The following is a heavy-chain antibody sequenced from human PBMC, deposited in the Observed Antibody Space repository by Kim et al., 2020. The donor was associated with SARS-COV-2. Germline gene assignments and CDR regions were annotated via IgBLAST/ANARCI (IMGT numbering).Heavy chain of an antibody. Sequence: YTTEYAASVEGRFTISRDDSENSLYVQMNSLKIEDTAVCYCARGTQSNDYWGQGSLVTVSS. CDR2: YTT. D-gene: IGHD2-15*01. V-gene: IGHV3-72*01. J-gene: IGHJ4*02. CDR3: ARGTQSNDY.